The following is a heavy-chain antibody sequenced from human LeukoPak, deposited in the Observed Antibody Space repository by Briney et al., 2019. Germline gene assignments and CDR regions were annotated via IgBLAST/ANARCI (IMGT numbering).Heavy chain of an antibody. J-gene: IGHJ4*02. V-gene: IGHV3-23*01. Sequence: GGSLRLSCAASGFTFSSYAMSWVRQAPGKGLEWISAISGSGGSTYYADSVKGRFTISRDNAKNSLYLQMNSLRAEDTAVYYCARDGGGTDYWGQGTLVTVSS. D-gene: IGHD2-15*01. CDR2: ISGSGGST. CDR3: ARDGGGTDY. CDR1: GFTFSSYA.